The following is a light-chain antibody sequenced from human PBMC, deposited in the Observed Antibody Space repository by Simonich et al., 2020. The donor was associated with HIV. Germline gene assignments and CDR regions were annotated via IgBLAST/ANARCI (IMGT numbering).Light chain of an antibody. CDR2: WAS. Sequence: DIVMTQSPDSLAVSLGERATINCKSSQSILYSSNNKNYLAWYQQKPGQPPKLLIYWASTRESGVPDRFSGSESGTDFTLTISSLQAEDVAVYSCQQYYSTPPTFGQGTKVEIK. J-gene: IGKJ1*01. V-gene: IGKV4-1*01. CDR1: QSILYSSNNKNY. CDR3: QQYYSTPPT.